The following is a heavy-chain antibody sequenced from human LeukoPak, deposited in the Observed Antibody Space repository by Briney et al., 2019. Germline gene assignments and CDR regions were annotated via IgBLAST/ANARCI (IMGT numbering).Heavy chain of an antibody. Sequence: AGGSLRLSCAASGFTLNHAWMSWVRQAPGKGLEWVGRIKSKTDGGRTDFAAPVKGRFTISRDDSKNTPYLQMNSLKTEDTAIYYCTKVSGNYAFEFWGQGTLVTVSS. CDR1: GFTLNHAW. CDR3: TKVSGNYAFEF. J-gene: IGHJ4*02. CDR2: IKSKTDGGRT. V-gene: IGHV3-15*01. D-gene: IGHD1-7*01.